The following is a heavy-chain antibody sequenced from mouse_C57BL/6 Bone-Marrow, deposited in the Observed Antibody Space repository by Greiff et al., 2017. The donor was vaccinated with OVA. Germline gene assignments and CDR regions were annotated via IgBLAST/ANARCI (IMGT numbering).Heavy chain of an antibody. CDR3: ARHLYYDYDDAYAMDY. Sequence: EVHLVESGGGLVQPGESLKLSCESNEYEFPSHDMSWVRKTPEQRLELVAAINSDGGSTYYPDTMERRSTISRDNTKTTLYLQMSSRRSEDTALYYCARHLYYDYDDAYAMDYWGQGTSVTVSS. CDR1: EYEFPSHD. J-gene: IGHJ4*01. CDR2: INSDGGST. D-gene: IGHD2-4*01. V-gene: IGHV5-2*01.